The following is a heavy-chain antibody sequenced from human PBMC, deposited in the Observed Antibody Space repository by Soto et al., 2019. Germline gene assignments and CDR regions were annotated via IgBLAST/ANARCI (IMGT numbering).Heavy chain of an antibody. CDR3: ARDSGGDDSSGYWALDI. D-gene: IGHD3-22*01. CDR2: INPSGGST. V-gene: IGHV1-46*01. CDR1: GYTFTSYY. J-gene: IGHJ3*02. Sequence: VYCKASGYTFTSYYMHWVRQAPGQGLEWMGIINPSGGSTSYAQKFQGRVTMTRDTSTSTVYMELSSLRVEDTAVYYCARDSGGDDSSGYWALDIWGQGTMVTVSS.